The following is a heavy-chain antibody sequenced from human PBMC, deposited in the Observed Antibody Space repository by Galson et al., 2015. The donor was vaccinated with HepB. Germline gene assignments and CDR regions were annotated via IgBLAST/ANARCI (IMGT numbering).Heavy chain of an antibody. D-gene: IGHD5-18*01. CDR2: ISYHGGNK. V-gene: IGHV3-30*18. Sequence: SLRLSCAASGLTFSSYGMHWVRQAPGKGLEWVAVISYHGGNKYYADSVKGRFTISRDNSKNTLYLQMDSLSSEDTAVYYCAKDTGTAMVPDYWGQGTLVTVSS. CDR3: AKDTGTAMVPDY. J-gene: IGHJ4*02. CDR1: GLTFSSYG.